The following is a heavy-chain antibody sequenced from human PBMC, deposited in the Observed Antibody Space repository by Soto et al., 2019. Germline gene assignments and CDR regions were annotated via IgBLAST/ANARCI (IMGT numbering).Heavy chain of an antibody. D-gene: IGHD3-22*01. CDR2: IRSSSTI. V-gene: IGHV3-11*04. J-gene: IGHJ4*02. CDR3: ARAGAITMIVVVIDHEV. CDR1: GFTFSYYY. Sequence: GGSLRLSCAASGFTFSYYYMNWVPQAPGKGLEWVSSIRSSSTIYYADSVKSRFTISRDNAKNSLYLQMNSLRAEDTAVYYCARAGAITMIVVVIDHEVWGQGTLVTVSS.